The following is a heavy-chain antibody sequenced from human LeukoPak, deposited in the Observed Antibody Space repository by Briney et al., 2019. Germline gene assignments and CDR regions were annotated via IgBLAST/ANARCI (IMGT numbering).Heavy chain of an antibody. D-gene: IGHD4-17*01. J-gene: IGHJ4*02. Sequence: ASVKVSCKASGYTFTNYYMHWVRQAPGQGLEWMGWINPNSGGTNYAQKFQGRVTMTRDTSISTAYMELSRLRSDDTAVYYCARDRNGDYVWDYWGQGTLVTVSS. CDR3: ARDRNGDYVWDY. CDR2: INPNSGGT. CDR1: GYTFTNYY. V-gene: IGHV1-2*02.